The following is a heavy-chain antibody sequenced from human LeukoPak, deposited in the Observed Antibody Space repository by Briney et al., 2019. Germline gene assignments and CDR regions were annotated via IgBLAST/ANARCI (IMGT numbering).Heavy chain of an antibody. CDR2: IYYSGST. D-gene: IGHD6-13*01. V-gene: IGHV4-59*01. CDR3: ARDRGMAADGLYYFDY. CDR1: GVSISTNY. Sequence: PSETLSLTCTVSGVSISTNYWSWIRQPPGKGLEWIGYIYYSGSTNYNPSPKSRVTISVDTSKNQFSLKLNSVTAADTAVYYCARDRGMAADGLYYFDYWGQGALVTVSS. J-gene: IGHJ4*02.